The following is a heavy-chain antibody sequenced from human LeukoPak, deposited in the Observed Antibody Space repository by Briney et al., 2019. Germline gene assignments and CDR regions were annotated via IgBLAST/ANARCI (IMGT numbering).Heavy chain of an antibody. V-gene: IGHV3-48*01. CDR2: ISSSSSTI. CDR3: ARDPYSGGYGDYYYYYMDL. J-gene: IGHJ6*03. CDR1: GFTFSSYS. D-gene: IGHD1-26*01. Sequence: GGSLRLSCAASGFTFSSYSMNWVRQAPGKGLEWVSYISSSSSTIYYADSVKGRFTISRDNAKNSLYLQMNSLRAEDTAVYYCARDPYSGGYGDYYYYYMDLWGQGTTVTISS.